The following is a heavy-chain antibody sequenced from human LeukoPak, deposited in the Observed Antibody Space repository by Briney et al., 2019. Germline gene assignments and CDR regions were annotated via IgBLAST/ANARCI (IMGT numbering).Heavy chain of an antibody. J-gene: IGHJ4*02. CDR1: GYTFTSYG. CDR2: ISAYNGNT. V-gene: IGHV1-18*01. D-gene: IGHD2-15*01. Sequence: GASVKVSCKASGYTFTSYGISWVRQAPGQGLEWMGWISAYNGNTNYAQKLQGRVTMTTDTSTSTAYMELRSLRSDDTAVYYCARLARPVYCSGGSCYSRTKFDYWGQGTLVTASS. CDR3: ARLARPVYCSGGSCYSRTKFDY.